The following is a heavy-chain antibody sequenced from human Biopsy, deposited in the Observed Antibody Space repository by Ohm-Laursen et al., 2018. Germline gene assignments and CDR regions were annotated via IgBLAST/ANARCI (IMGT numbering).Heavy chain of an antibody. CDR2: MSPNTGNT. V-gene: IGHV1-8*01. Sequence: GSSVTVSCQASGYTFTSHDINWVRQATGQGLEWMGWMSPNTGNTVYAQRFQDRVTMTSDTSTGIAYMELTSLTSDDTAVYFCARWETTLGRSLDAWGQGTLVAVSS. CDR1: GYTFTSHD. D-gene: IGHD1-26*01. CDR3: ARWETTLGRSLDA. J-gene: IGHJ5*02.